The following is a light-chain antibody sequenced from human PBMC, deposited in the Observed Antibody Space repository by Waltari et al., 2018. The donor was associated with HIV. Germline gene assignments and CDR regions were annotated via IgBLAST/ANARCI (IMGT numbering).Light chain of an antibody. CDR3: LSYTTTNTLV. Sequence: QSALTQPASVSGSPGQSITISCTGTSSDIGGHYTVSWYQQLPGKAPKLMIYAVTYRPSGVSNRFSGSKSGNTASLTISGLQGEDEADYYCLSYTTTNTLVFGGGTKLTVL. CDR2: AVT. J-gene: IGLJ3*02. CDR1: SSDIGGHYT. V-gene: IGLV2-14*01.